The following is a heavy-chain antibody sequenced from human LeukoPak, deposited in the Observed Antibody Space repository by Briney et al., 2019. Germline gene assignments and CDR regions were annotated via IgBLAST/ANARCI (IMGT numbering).Heavy chain of an antibody. Sequence: SVKVSCKASGGTFSSYAISWVRQAPGQGLEWMGGIIPIFGTANYAQKFQGRVTMTRNTSISTAYMELSSLRSEDTAVYYCARAYTAVILDYWGQGTLVTVSS. CDR2: IIPIFGTA. V-gene: IGHV1-69*05. CDR3: ARAYTAVILDY. D-gene: IGHD5-18*01. J-gene: IGHJ4*02. CDR1: GGTFSSYA.